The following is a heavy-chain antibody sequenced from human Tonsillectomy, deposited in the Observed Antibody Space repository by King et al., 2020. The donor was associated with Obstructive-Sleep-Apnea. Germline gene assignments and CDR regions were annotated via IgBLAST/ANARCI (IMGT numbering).Heavy chain of an antibody. CDR1: GYTFTNYG. V-gene: IGHV1-18*01. CDR3: ARERMKLLWFGETYYGMDV. CDR2: ISAYNGNT. J-gene: IGHJ6*02. D-gene: IGHD3-10*01. Sequence: QLVQSGSEVKKPGASVKVSCKASGYTFTNYGISWVRQAPGQGLEWMGWISAYNGNTKYAQKVQGRVTMTTDTSTSTAYMELRSLRSADPAVYYCARERMKLLWFGETYYGMDVWGQGTTVTVSS.